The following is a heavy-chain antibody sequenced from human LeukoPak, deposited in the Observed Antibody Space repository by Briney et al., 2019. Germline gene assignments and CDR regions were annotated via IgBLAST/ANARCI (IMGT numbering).Heavy chain of an antibody. J-gene: IGHJ4*02. V-gene: IGHV3-21*06. CDR3: ARVYTSVSLAIDS. Sequence: GGSLRLSCSASGFSLNNYNMNWLRQAPGKGLEWVSVISISSTYIYYADSVKGRFTISRDNAKTSLYLQMNSLRAEDTAVYYCARVYTSVSLAIDSWGQGTLVTVST. D-gene: IGHD4-11*01. CDR2: ISISSTYI. CDR1: GFSLNNYN.